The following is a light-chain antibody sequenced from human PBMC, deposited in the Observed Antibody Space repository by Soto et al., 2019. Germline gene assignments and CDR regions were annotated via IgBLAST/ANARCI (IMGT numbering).Light chain of an antibody. J-gene: IGLJ2*01. CDR2: DVT. V-gene: IGLV2-11*01. CDR3: CSYAGSRVV. CDR1: SSDVGGYNS. Sequence: QSALTQPRSVSGSPGQSVTISCTGTSSDVGGYNSVSWYQHQPGKAPKLMIYDVTKRPSGVPDRFSGAKSGNTASLTISGLQAEDEADYYCCSYAGSRVVFGGGTKLTVL.